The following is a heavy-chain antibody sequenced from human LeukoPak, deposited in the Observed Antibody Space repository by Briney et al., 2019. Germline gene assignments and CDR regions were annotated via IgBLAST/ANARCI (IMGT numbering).Heavy chain of an antibody. J-gene: IGHJ6*03. CDR3: ARRVFNSSSSPWYYYYYMDV. V-gene: IGHV4-4*09. D-gene: IGHD6-6*01. CDR2: IYTSGST. Sequence: SETLSLTCTVSGGSISSYYWSWIRQPPGKGLEWIGYIYTSGSTNYNPSLKSRVTISVDTSKNQFSLKLSSVTAADTAVYYCARRVFNSSSSPWYYYYYMDVWGEGTTVTVSS. CDR1: GGSISSYY.